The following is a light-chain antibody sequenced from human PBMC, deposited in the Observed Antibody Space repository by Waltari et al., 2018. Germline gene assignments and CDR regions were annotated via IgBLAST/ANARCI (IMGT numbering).Light chain of an antibody. CDR3: QQYGTSARVT. V-gene: IGKV3-20*01. CDR1: QTGYSSS. J-gene: IGKJ5*01. Sequence: EIVLTQSPDTLSLSQGERATLSRRARQTGYSSSLVWYPQKPGQAPRPLIYAASTRATGIPDRFSGSGSGTDFTLSISRVEPEDFVVYYCQQYGTSARVTFGQGTRLEIK. CDR2: AAS.